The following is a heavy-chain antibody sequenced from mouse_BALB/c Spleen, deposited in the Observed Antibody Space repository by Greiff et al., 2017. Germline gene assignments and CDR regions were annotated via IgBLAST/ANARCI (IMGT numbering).Heavy chain of an antibody. J-gene: IGHJ3*01. D-gene: IGHD4-1*01. CDR3: ARPYWDEGFAY. Sequence: DVQLVESGGDLVKPGGSLQLSCAASGFTFSSYGMSWVRQTPDKRLEWVATISSGGSYTYYPDSVKGRFTISRDNAKNTLYLQMSSLKSEDTAMYYCARPYWDEGFAYWGQGTLVTVSA. CDR1: GFTFSSYG. V-gene: IGHV5-6*01. CDR2: ISSGGSYT.